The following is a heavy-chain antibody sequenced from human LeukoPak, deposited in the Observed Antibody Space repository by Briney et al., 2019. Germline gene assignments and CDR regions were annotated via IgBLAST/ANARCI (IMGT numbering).Heavy chain of an antibody. CDR1: GFTFSSYD. CDR2: IGTAGDT. V-gene: IGHV3-13*01. CDR3: ARGMSYSSGWYGDDHWFDH. D-gene: IGHD6-19*01. J-gene: IGHJ5*02. Sequence: GGSLRLSCAASGFTFSSYDMHWVRQATGKGLEWVSAIGTAGDTYYPGSVKGRFTISREDAKNSLYLQMNSLRAEDTAVYYCARGMSYSSGWYGDDHWFDHWGQGTLVTVSS.